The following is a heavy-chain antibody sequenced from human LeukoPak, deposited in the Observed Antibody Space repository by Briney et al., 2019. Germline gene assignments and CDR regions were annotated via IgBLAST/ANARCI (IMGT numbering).Heavy chain of an antibody. J-gene: IGHJ4*02. D-gene: IGHD7-27*01. CDR1: GFTFSNYA. Sequence: GGSLRLPCAASGFTFSNYAMNWVRQAPGKGLEWVSGIRVTDNTYYADSVKGRFTISRDNSENTLYLQMSGLRAEDTAVYYCAKGTGDMGYYFDYWGQGTLVTVSS. CDR3: AKGTGDMGYYFDY. V-gene: IGHV3-23*01. CDR2: IRVTDNT.